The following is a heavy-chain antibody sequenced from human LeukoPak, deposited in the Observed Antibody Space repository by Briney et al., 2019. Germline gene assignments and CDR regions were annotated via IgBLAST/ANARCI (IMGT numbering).Heavy chain of an antibody. J-gene: IGHJ4*02. CDR2: IYDSGIT. CDR3: ARDRSDSSGWYYFDY. Sequence: SETLSLTCTVSGGSISGYYWSWIRQFPGKGLEWIGYIYDSGITNYNPSLKSRVTISADTSKNQFSLKLSSVTAADTAVYYCARDRSDSSGWYYFDYWGQGTLVTVSS. D-gene: IGHD6-19*01. CDR1: GGSISGYY. V-gene: IGHV4-59*01.